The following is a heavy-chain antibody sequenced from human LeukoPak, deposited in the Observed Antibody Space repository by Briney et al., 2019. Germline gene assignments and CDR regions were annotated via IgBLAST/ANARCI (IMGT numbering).Heavy chain of an antibody. V-gene: IGHV1-2*02. CDR1: GYTFTGYY. CDR2: INPNSGGT. Sequence: ASVKVSCKASGYTFTGYYMHWVRQAPGQGLEWMGWINPNSGGTNYAQKFQGRVTMTRDTSISTAYMELSRLRSDDTAVYYCARAITYYCDSSGYLDYWGQGTLVTVSS. CDR3: ARAITYYCDSSGYLDY. D-gene: IGHD3-22*01. J-gene: IGHJ4*02.